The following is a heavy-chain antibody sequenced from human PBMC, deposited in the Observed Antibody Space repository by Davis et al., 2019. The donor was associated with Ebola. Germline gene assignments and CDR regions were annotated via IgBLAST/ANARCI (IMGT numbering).Heavy chain of an antibody. V-gene: IGHV5-51*01. CDR2: IYPGDSDT. D-gene: IGHD3-10*01. CDR1: GNSFTSHW. J-gene: IGHJ6*02. Sequence: GESLKISCKDSGNSFTSHWIAWVRQMPGKGLEWMGIIYPGDSDTRYSPSFQGQVTISADKSIRTAYLQWSSLKASDTAMYYCARRGVDYYYGMDVWGQGTTVTVSS. CDR3: ARRGVDYYYGMDV.